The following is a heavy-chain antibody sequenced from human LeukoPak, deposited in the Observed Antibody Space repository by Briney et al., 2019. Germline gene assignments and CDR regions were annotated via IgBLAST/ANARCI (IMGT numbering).Heavy chain of an antibody. CDR3: ARDLGLLSEGSGWYY. D-gene: IGHD6-19*01. CDR2: IIPIFGTA. V-gene: IGHV1-69*13. CDR1: GGTFSSYA. J-gene: IGHJ4*02. Sequence: GASVKLSCKASGGTFSSYAISWVRHAPGQGLGWMGGIIPIFGTANYAQKFQGRVTITADESTSTAYMELSSVRSEDTAVYCCARDLGLLSEGSGWYYWGQGTLVTVSS.